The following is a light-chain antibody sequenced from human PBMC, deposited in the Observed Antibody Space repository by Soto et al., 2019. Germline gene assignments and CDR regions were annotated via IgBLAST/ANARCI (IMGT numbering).Light chain of an antibody. Sequence: ETVMTQSPATLSVSPGERATLSCRASQSVSSNLAWYQQKPGQPPRLLIYDISTRATGIPTRFSGSGSGTEFTLTISSLQPDDFATYYCQQLNSYPITFGQGTRLEIK. J-gene: IGKJ5*01. CDR3: QQLNSYPIT. V-gene: IGKV3D-15*01. CDR1: QSVSSN. CDR2: DIS.